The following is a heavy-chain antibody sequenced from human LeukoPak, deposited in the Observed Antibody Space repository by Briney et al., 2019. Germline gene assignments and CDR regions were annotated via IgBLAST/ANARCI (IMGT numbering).Heavy chain of an antibody. Sequence: SETLSLTCAVSGYSISSGYYWGWIRQPPGKGLEWIGSIYHSGSTYYNPSLKSRLTISADTSKNQFSLKLSSVTAADTAVYYCARILGRSEYYMDVWGKGTTVTVSS. CDR3: ARILGRSEYYMDV. CDR1: GYSISSGYY. V-gene: IGHV4-38-2*01. J-gene: IGHJ6*03. CDR2: IYHSGST. D-gene: IGHD3-16*01.